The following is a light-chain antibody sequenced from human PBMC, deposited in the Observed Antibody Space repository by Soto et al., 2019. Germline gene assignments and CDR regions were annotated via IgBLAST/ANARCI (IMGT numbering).Light chain of an antibody. Sequence: DIQMTQSPSTLSASVGDRVTITCRASQSIRSWLAWYQQKPGKAPKLLIYKASSLESGVPSRFSGSGSGTEFTLTISNLQPDDFATYYCQYYNTDSRTFGPGTKVDI. CDR2: KAS. CDR1: QSIRSW. J-gene: IGKJ3*01. V-gene: IGKV1-5*03. CDR3: QYYNTDSRT.